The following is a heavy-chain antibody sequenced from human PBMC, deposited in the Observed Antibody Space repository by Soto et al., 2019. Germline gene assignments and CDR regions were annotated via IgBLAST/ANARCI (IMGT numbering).Heavy chain of an antibody. Sequence: SETLSLTCAVSGGSISSGGYSWSWIRPPPGQGLEWIGYIYYSGSTNYNPSLKSRVTISLDTSKSHFSLKLTSVTAADTAVYYCARGEYYDSSGYYYAEYFHHWGQGTLVTVSS. CDR1: GGSISSGGYS. V-gene: IGHV4-61*03. D-gene: IGHD3-22*01. CDR2: IYYSGST. J-gene: IGHJ1*01. CDR3: ARGEYYDSSGYYYAEYFHH.